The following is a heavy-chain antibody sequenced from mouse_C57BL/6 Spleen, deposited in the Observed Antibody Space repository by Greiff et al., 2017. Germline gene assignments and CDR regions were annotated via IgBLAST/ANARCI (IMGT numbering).Heavy chain of an antibody. CDR1: GFTFSSYA. CDR3: AREEGYDYDGFAY. J-gene: IGHJ3*01. Sequence: EVKLVESGGGLVKPGGSLKLSCAASGFTFSSYAMSWVRQTPEKRLEWVATISDGGSYTYYPDNVKGRFTISRDNAKNNLYLQMSHLKSEDTAMYYCAREEGYDYDGFAYWGQGTLVTVSA. V-gene: IGHV5-4*01. D-gene: IGHD2-4*01. CDR2: ISDGGSYT.